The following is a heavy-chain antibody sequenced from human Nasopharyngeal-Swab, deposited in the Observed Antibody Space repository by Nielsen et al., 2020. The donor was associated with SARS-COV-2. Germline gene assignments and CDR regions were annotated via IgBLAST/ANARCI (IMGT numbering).Heavy chain of an antibody. CDR1: GFSLSNYY. CDR3: AKVLTMRFEGS. D-gene: IGHD3-22*01. J-gene: IGHJ5*02. CDR2: ISISSSYI. Sequence: GESLKISCAASGFSLSNYYMNWVRQAPGKGLEWVSSISISSSYIYYADSVKGRFNVSRDNSKNTLYLQMNSLRAEDTAVYYCAKVLTMRFEGSWGQGTLVTVSS. V-gene: IGHV3-21*01.